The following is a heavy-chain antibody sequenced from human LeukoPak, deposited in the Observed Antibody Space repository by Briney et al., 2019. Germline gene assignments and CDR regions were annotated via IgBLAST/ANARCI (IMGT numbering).Heavy chain of an antibody. V-gene: IGHV1-24*01. Sequence: ASVKVSCKASGGTFSSYAISWVRQAPGKGLEWMGGFDPEDGETIYAQKFQGRVTMTEDTSTDTAYMELSSLRSEDTAVYYCATDREGYGMDVWGQGTTVTVSS. CDR2: FDPEDGET. CDR3: ATDREGYGMDV. CDR1: GGTFSSYA. J-gene: IGHJ6*02.